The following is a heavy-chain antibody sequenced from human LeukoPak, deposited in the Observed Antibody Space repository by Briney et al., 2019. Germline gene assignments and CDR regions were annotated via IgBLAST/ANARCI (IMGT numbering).Heavy chain of an antibody. CDR2: LYRDGST. CDR1: GFTFSNYA. Sequence: PGGSLRLSCAASGFTFSNYAMSWVRQAPGKGLEWVSYLYRDGSTYYADSVKDRFSISRDNSKNTVYLQMNSLRAEDAAVYYCARGPGWNYFDYWGQGTLVTVSS. D-gene: IGHD2-15*01. V-gene: IGHV3-66*01. J-gene: IGHJ4*02. CDR3: ARGPGWNYFDY.